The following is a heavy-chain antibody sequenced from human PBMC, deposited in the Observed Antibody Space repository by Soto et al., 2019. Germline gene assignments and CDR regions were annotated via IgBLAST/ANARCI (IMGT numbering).Heavy chain of an antibody. J-gene: IGHJ4*02. V-gene: IGHV4-4*02. CDR1: GGSISSTNW. CDR3: ATLPPRIVVVVLPIPS. D-gene: IGHD2-15*01. Sequence: SETLSLTCVVSGGSISSTNWWTWVRQTPGKGLEWIGEIYHTGSTKYNPSLKNQVTKSLNKSNNKLYLNLKSMTAADTAVYYCATLPPRIVVVVLPIPSWGQGTLVTVS. CDR2: IYHTGST.